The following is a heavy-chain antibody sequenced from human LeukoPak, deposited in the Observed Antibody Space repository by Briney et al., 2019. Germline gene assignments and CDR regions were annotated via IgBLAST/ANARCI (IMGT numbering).Heavy chain of an antibody. CDR3: ATAGNAYNWNPFDQ. D-gene: IGHD1-20*01. CDR1: GCAFSSYG. Sequence: PGRSLRLSCEASGCAFSSYGMHWVRQAPGKGLEWVAVVWNDGAKKYYADSVKGRFTISRDNSKNTLYLQMNSLRAEDTAVYYCATAGNAYNWNPFDQWGQGTLVTVSS. J-gene: IGHJ4*02. V-gene: IGHV3-33*01. CDR2: VWNDGAKK.